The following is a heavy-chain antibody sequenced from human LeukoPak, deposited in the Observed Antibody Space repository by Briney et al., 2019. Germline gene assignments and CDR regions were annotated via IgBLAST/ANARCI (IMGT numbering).Heavy chain of an antibody. CDR1: GYTFTNYA. Sequence: ASVKVSCKASGYTFTNYAMNWVRQAPRQGLEWMGWINTNTGNPTYAQGFTGRFVFSLDTSVSTAYLQISSLKAEDTAVYYCARESWGYSGYEPDYWGQGTLVTVSS. D-gene: IGHD5-12*01. J-gene: IGHJ4*02. CDR2: INTNTGNP. V-gene: IGHV7-4-1*02. CDR3: ARESWGYSGYEPDY.